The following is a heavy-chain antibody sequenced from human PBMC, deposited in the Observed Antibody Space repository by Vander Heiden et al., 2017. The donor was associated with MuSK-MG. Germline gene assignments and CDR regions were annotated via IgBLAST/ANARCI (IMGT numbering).Heavy chain of an antibody. V-gene: IGHV1-3*01. Sequence: QVQLVQSGAEVKKPGASVKVSCKASGYTFTSYAMHWVRQAPGQRLEWMGWINAGNGNTKYSQKFQGRVTITRGTSASTAYMELSSLRSEDTAVYYCARASWYDYIWGSYRYTLRLDYWGQGTLVTVSS. CDR1: GYTFTSYA. CDR3: ARASWYDYIWGSYRYTLRLDY. CDR2: INAGNGNT. J-gene: IGHJ4*02. D-gene: IGHD3-16*02.